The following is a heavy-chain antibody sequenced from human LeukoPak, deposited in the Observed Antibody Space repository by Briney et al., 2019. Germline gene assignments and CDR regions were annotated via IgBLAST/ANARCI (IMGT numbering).Heavy chain of an antibody. V-gene: IGHV3-23*01. CDR3: AASLPNIVVVPATKGPFGY. J-gene: IGHJ4*02. CDR1: GFTFSSYT. Sequence: QPGGSLRLSCAASGFTFSSYTMGWVRQAPGKGLEWVSGVSGSGGSTHYADSVKGRFTISRDNSKNTLYLQMNSLRAEDTAVYYCAASLPNIVVVPATKGPFGYWGQGTLVTVSS. CDR2: VSGSGGST. D-gene: IGHD2-2*01.